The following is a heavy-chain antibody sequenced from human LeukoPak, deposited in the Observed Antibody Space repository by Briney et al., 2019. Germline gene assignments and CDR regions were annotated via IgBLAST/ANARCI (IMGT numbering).Heavy chain of an antibody. J-gene: IGHJ4*02. CDR3: SRQVVGNDY. CDR1: GESSFSSYY. V-gene: IGHV4-34*01. Sequence: TSETLSLTCAVYGESSFSSYYWSWTRQTPGGALEWIGEINHSGYTNYNPSLKSRVTLSIDTSKNQFSLRLNSVTAADTAVYYCSRQVVGNDYWGQGTLVTVSS. D-gene: IGHD3-22*01. CDR2: INHSGYT.